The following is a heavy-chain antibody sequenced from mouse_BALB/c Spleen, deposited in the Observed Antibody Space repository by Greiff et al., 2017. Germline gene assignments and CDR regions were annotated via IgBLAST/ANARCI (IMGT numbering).Heavy chain of an antibody. CDR1: GYSITSGYY. CDR2: ISYDGSN. Sequence: DVKLQESGPGLVKPSQSLSLTCSVTGYSITSGYYWNWIRQFPGNKLEWMGYISYDGSNNYNPSLKNRISITRDTSKNQFFLKLNSVTTEDTATYYCARSPYYGSSGSFDYWGQGTTLTVSS. CDR3: ARSPYYGSSGSFDY. D-gene: IGHD1-1*01. V-gene: IGHV3-6*02. J-gene: IGHJ2*01.